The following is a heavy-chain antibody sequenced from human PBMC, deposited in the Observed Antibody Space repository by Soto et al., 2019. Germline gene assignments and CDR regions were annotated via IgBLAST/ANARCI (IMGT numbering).Heavy chain of an antibody. V-gene: IGHV4-39*01. D-gene: IGHD6-13*01. J-gene: IGHJ5*02. CDR2: IYYSGST. Sequence: SETLSLTCTVSGGSISSSSYYWGWIRQPPGKGLEWIGSIYYSGSTYYNPSLKSRVTISVDTSKNQFSLKLSSVTAADTAVYYCARRGDRSSWYVWFDPWGQGTLVTAPQ. CDR3: ARRGDRSSWYVWFDP. CDR1: GGSISSSSYY.